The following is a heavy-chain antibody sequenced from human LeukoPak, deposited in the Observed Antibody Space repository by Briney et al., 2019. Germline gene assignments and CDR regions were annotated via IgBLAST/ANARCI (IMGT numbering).Heavy chain of an antibody. V-gene: IGHV3-23*01. CDR3: AKRTYYSDSSSYRAFDY. CDR2: LTGSGGST. Sequence: GGSLRLSCAASGFTFSNYAMSWVRQAPGKGLEWVSTLTGSGGSTYYADSVKGRFTISRDNSKNTLYLQMNSLRAEDTAVYYCAKRTYYSDSSSYRAFDYWGQGTLVIVSS. D-gene: IGHD3-22*01. CDR1: GFTFSNYA. J-gene: IGHJ4*02.